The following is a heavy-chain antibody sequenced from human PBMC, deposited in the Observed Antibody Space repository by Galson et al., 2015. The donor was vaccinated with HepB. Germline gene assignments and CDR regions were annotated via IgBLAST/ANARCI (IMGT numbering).Heavy chain of an antibody. Sequence: SETLSLTCTVSGSSISSSSYYWGWIRQPPGKGLEWIGGIYYSGSTYYNPSLKSRVTISVDTSKNQFSLKLSSVTAADTAVYYCARQEAVAGTTFFDYWGQGTLVTVSS. V-gene: IGHV4-39*01. CDR1: GSSISSSSYY. J-gene: IGHJ4*02. CDR2: IYYSGST. D-gene: IGHD6-19*01. CDR3: ARQEAVAGTTFFDY.